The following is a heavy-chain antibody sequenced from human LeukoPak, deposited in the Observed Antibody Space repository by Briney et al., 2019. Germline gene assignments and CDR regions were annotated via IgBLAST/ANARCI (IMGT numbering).Heavy chain of an antibody. J-gene: IGHJ4*02. D-gene: IGHD3-9*01. Sequence: SETLSLTCTVSGYSISSSYYWSWIRQPPGKGLEWIGYIYYSGSTNYNPSLKSRVTISVDTSKNQFSLKLRSVTAADTAVYYCARVTGYMIEDYFDYWGQGILVTVSS. CDR3: ARVTGYMIEDYFDY. CDR2: IYYSGST. CDR1: GYSISSSYY. V-gene: IGHV4-61*01.